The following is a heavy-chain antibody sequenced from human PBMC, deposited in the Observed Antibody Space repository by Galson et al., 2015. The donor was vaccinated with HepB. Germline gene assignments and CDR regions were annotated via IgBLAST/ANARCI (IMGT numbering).Heavy chain of an antibody. CDR1: GFNFSNYI. CDR3: ASGLTPSGTYLDY. D-gene: IGHD1-7*01. Sequence: SLRLSCAASGFNFSNYIMNWVRQAPGKGLEWVSSISWSSTYIYYSASLKGRFTISRDNAKNSLYLQMHSLRAEDTALYYCASGLTPSGTYLDYWGQGTLVTVSS. V-gene: IGHV3-21*01. J-gene: IGHJ4*02. CDR2: ISWSSTYI.